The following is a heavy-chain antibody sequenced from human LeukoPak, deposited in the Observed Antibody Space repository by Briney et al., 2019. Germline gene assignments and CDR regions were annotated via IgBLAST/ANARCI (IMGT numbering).Heavy chain of an antibody. Sequence: SXXLSLTCAVYGGSFSGYYWSWIRQPPGKGLEWSGEINHSGSTNYNPSLKSRVTISVDPSKNQFSLKLSSVTAADTAVYYCARGSGDYWGQGTLVTVSS. CDR2: INHSGST. V-gene: IGHV4-34*01. CDR3: ARGSGDY. CDR1: GGSFSGYY. J-gene: IGHJ4*02.